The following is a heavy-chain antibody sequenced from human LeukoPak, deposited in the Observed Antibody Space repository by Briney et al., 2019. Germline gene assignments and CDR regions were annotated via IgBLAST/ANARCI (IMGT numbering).Heavy chain of an antibody. V-gene: IGHV5-51*01. Sequence: GESLKISCKGSGYTFTSYWIGWVRQTPGKCLEWMGIIYPGDSDTRYSPSFQGQVTISADKSINTAYLQWSSLKASDTAMYYCARRRGSSSFGDYWGQGTLVTVSS. CDR1: GYTFTSYW. D-gene: IGHD6-13*01. CDR3: ARRRGSSSFGDY. CDR2: IYPGDSDT. J-gene: IGHJ4*02.